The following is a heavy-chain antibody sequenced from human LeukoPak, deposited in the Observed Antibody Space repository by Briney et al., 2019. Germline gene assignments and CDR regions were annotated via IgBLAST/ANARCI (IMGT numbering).Heavy chain of an antibody. J-gene: IGHJ5*02. V-gene: IGHV3-74*01. D-gene: IGHD2-15*01. CDR3: ARDKAGYCGGGSCP. CDR1: GLTFSRDW. CDR2: INGDGGRT. Sequence: GGSLRLSCEGFGLTFSRDWMHWVRQAPGKGLVWVSRINGDGGRTSYADSVKGRFTISRDNAKNTVYLQMNSLRVEDTAVYYCARDKAGYCGGGSCPWGQGTLVTVSS.